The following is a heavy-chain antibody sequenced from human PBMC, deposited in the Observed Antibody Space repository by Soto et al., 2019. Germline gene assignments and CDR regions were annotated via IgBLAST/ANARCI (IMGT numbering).Heavy chain of an antibody. J-gene: IGHJ4*02. V-gene: IGHV3-7*01. Sequence: EVQLVESGGGLVQPGGSLRHSCAASGFTFSNYWMSWVRQAPGKGLEWVANVKPDGSEKYYVDSVKGRFTISRDNAENSLYLQMNSLRAEDTAVYYCARAPRYCSGGNCYSVYWGQGTLVTVSS. CDR2: VKPDGSEK. CDR1: GFTFSNYW. D-gene: IGHD2-15*01. CDR3: ARAPRYCSGGNCYSVY.